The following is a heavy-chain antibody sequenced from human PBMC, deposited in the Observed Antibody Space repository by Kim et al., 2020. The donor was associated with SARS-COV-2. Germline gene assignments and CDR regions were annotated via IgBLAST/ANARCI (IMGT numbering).Heavy chain of an antibody. CDR2: T. Sequence: TSYADSVKGRFTISRDNAKNTLYLQMNSLRAEDTAVYYCAKRGSSSSFDYWGQGTLVTVSS. J-gene: IGHJ4*02. CDR3: AKRGSSSSFDY. D-gene: IGHD6-6*01. V-gene: IGHV3-74*01.